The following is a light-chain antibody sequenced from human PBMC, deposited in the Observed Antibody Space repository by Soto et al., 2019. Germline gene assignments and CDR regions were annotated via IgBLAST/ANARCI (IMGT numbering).Light chain of an antibody. CDR1: QSISSSS. Sequence: EVVLTQSPGTLSLSPGERATLSCRASQSISSSSLAWYQQKPGQAPRLLIYGASSRATGIPDRFTGSGSGTDFTLTITRLEPEDFAVYYCQQYGSSSWTFGQRTKVEIK. CDR2: GAS. V-gene: IGKV3-20*01. J-gene: IGKJ1*01. CDR3: QQYGSSSWT.